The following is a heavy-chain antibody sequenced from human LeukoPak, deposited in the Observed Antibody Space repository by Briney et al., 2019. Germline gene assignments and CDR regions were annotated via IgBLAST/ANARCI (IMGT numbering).Heavy chain of an antibody. CDR2: INHSGST. CDR3: ARERHISSDAFDI. V-gene: IGHV4-34*01. Sequence: SETLSLTCAVYGGSFSGYYWSWIRQPPGKGLEWIGEINHSGSTNYNPSLKSRVTISVDTSKNQFSLKLSSVTAADTAVYYCARERHISSDAFDIWGQGTMVIVSS. J-gene: IGHJ3*02. D-gene: IGHD2-21*01. CDR1: GGSFSGYY.